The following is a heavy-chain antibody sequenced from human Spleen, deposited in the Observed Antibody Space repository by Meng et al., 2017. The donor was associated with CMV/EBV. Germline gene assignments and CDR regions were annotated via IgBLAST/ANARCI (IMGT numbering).Heavy chain of an antibody. CDR3: ARDWLPYYYDSSGYYYQGGAFDI. CDR1: GFTFSSYS. D-gene: IGHD3-22*01. V-gene: IGHV3-21*01. CDR2: ISSSSSYI. J-gene: IGHJ3*02. Sequence: GGSLRLSCAASGFTFSSYSLNWVRQAPGKGLEWVSSISSSSSYIYYADSVKGRFTISRDNAKNSLYLQMNSLRAEDTAVYYCARDWLPYYYDSSGYYYQGGAFDIWGQGTMVTVSS.